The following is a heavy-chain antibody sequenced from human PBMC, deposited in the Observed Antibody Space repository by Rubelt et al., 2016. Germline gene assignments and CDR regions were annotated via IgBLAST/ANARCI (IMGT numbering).Heavy chain of an antibody. CDR2: VYYSGDT. CDR1: GGSISSSNY. J-gene: IGHJ6*02. Sequence: QLQLQESGPGLVKPSETLSLACTVSGGSISSSNYWGWVRQSPGKGLEWIATVYYSGDTYFKSSLKSRVSISLDTSKNQLSLKRCSGTAADTAVYYCAGGVAAAGSSYYYGMDVWGQGTTVTVSS. D-gene: IGHD6-13*01. V-gene: IGHV4-39*01. CDR3: AGGVAAAGSSYYYGMDV.